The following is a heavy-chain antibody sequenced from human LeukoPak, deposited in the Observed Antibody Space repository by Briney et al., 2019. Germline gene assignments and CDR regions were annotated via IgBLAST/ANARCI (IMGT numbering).Heavy chain of an antibody. CDR2: INPNSGCT. CDR3: ARDLPSTPNWELDY. Sequence: GASVKVSCKSSGYTFIDYYIHWVRQAPGQGLEWMGRINPNSGCTNSAQTLQGRVTMTRDTSISTAYMELNRLTSDDTAVYYCARDLPSTPNWELDYWGQGTLVTVSS. CDR1: GYTFIDYY. D-gene: IGHD7-27*01. J-gene: IGHJ4*02. V-gene: IGHV1-2*06.